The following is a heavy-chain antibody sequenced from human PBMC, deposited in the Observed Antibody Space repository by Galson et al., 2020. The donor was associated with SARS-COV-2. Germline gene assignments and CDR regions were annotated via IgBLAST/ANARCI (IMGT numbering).Heavy chain of an antibody. V-gene: IGHV3-33*01. Sequence: GGSLRLSCAASGFTFSSYGMHWVRQAPGKGLEWVAAIWNDGSNKYYADSVKGRFTISRDNSKNTLYLQMNSLRAEDTAVYYCARDLIVVVPAAQLTHPVKYYYYGMDVWGQGTTVTVSS. CDR1: GFTFSSYG. J-gene: IGHJ6*02. CDR2: IWNDGSNK. CDR3: ARDLIVVVPAAQLTHPVKYYYYGMDV. D-gene: IGHD2-2*01.